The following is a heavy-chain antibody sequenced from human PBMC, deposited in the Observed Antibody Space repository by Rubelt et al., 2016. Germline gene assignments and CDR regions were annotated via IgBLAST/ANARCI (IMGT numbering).Heavy chain of an antibody. J-gene: IGHJ4*02. V-gene: IGHV4-59*04. D-gene: IGHD3-16*02. Sequence: LTCTVSGGSISSYYWSWIRQPPGKGLEWIGYIYYSGSTYYNPSLKSRVTISVDTSKNQFSLKLSSVTAADTAVYYCARQRRGGVIAKEYYFDYWGQGTLVTVSS. CDR2: IYYSGST. CDR1: GGSISSYY. CDR3: ARQRRGGVIAKEYYFDY.